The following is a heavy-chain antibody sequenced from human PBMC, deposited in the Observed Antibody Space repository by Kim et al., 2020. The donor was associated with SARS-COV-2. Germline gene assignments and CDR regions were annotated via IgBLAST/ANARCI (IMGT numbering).Heavy chain of an antibody. D-gene: IGHD3-3*01. Sequence: SETLSLTCTVSGGSISSYYWSWIRQPPGKGLEWIGYIYYSGSTNYNPSLKSRVTISVDTSKNQFSLKLSSVTAADTAVYYCARHSYDFWSGYMGRGWFDPWGQGTLVTVSS. J-gene: IGHJ5*02. CDR1: GGSISSYY. V-gene: IGHV4-59*08. CDR3: ARHSYDFWSGYMGRGWFDP. CDR2: IYYSGST.